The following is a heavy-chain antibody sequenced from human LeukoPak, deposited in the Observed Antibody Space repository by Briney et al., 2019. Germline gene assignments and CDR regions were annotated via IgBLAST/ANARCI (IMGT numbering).Heavy chain of an antibody. CDR2: ISAYNGNT. J-gene: IGHJ4*02. Sequence: ASVKVSCKASGYTFTSYGISWVRQAPGQGLEWMGWISAYNGNTNYAQKLQGRVTMTTDTSTSTAYMELRSLRSGDTAVYYCAREVGYCSSTSCRGYYFDYWGQGTLVTVSS. V-gene: IGHV1-18*01. CDR1: GYTFTSYG. CDR3: AREVGYCSSTSCRGYYFDY. D-gene: IGHD2-2*01.